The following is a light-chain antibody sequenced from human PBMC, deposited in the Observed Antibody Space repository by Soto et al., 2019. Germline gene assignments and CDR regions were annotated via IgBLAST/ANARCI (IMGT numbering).Light chain of an antibody. CDR1: QSISSY. CDR2: AAS. J-gene: IGKJ4*01. Sequence: DIQMTQSPSSLSASVLYIVTITFRASQSISSYLNLYQQIPGKAPKLLIYAASTLQSGVPSRFSGSGSGTDFTLTISCLQSEDFATYYCQKYYSYPLNFGGGTKVDIK. V-gene: IGKV1-39*01. CDR3: QKYYSYPLN.